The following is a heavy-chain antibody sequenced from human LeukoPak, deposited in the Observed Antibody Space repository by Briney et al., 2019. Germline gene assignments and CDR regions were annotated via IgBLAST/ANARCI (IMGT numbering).Heavy chain of an antibody. CDR3: ARDGYYGSGREGFDP. Sequence: GRSLRLSCAASGFTFSSYAMHWVRQAPGKGLEWVTVISYDGSNKYYADSVKGRFTISRDNSKNTLYLQMNSLRAEDTAVYYCARDGYYGSGREGFDPWGQGTLVTVSS. D-gene: IGHD3-10*01. CDR1: GFTFSSYA. V-gene: IGHV3-30-3*01. J-gene: IGHJ5*02. CDR2: ISYDGSNK.